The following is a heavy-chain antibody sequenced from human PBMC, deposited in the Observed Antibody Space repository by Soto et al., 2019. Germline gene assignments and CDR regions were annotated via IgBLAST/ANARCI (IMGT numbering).Heavy chain of an antibody. CDR1: GFTFSSYG. CDR2: ISYDGSNK. Sequence: GSLRLSCAASGFTFSSYGMHWVRQAPGKGLEWVAVISYDGSNKYYADSVKGRFTISRDNSKNTLYLQMNSLRAEDTAVYYCAKVLVGYSLKNNWFDPWGQGTLVTVSS. D-gene: IGHD1-1*01. J-gene: IGHJ5*02. V-gene: IGHV3-30*18. CDR3: AKVLVGYSLKNNWFDP.